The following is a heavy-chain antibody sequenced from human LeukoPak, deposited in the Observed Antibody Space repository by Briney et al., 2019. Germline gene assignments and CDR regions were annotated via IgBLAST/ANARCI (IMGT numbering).Heavy chain of an antibody. V-gene: IGHV3-23*01. D-gene: IGHD4-17*01. Sequence: GGSLRLSCAASGFTFSTYAMSWVRQAPGKGLEWVSGISGGGGSTYYAASVKGRFTISRDNSKNTLYLQMNSLRAEDTAVYYCAKVQGDYIVYYFYGMDVWGQGTTVTVSS. J-gene: IGHJ6*02. CDR3: AKVQGDYIVYYFYGMDV. CDR2: ISGGGGST. CDR1: GFTFSTYA.